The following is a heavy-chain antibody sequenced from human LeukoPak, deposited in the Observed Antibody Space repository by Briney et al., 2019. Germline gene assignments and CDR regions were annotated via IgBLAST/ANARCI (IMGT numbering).Heavy chain of an antibody. V-gene: IGHV4-59*01. Sequence: ASETLSLTCTVSGGSISSYYWSWIRQPPGKGLEWIGYIYYSGSTNYNPSLKGRVTISVDTSKNQFSLKLSSVTAADTAVYYCAGSRNILTGYREFDYWGQGTLVTVSS. J-gene: IGHJ4*02. D-gene: IGHD3-9*01. CDR3: AGSRNILTGYREFDY. CDR1: GGSISSYY. CDR2: IYYSGST.